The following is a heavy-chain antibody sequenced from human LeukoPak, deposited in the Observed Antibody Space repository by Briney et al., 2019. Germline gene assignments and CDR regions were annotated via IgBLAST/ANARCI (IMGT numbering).Heavy chain of an antibody. CDR3: ARDRYNWNHGWFDP. CDR2: ISSSSSYI. Sequence: GGSLRLSCAASGFTFSSYSMNWVRQAPGKGLEWVSYISSSSSYIYYADSVKGRFTISRDNAKNSLYLQMNSLRAEDTAVYYCARDRYNWNHGWFDPWGQGTLVTVSS. J-gene: IGHJ5*02. CDR1: GFTFSSYS. D-gene: IGHD1-14*01. V-gene: IGHV3-21*05.